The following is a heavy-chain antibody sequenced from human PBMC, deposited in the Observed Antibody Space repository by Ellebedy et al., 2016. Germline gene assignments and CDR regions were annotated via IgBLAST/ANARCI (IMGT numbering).Heavy chain of an antibody. CDR2: INPSGGST. V-gene: IGHV1-46*01. CDR3: ARARGTRYFDY. D-gene: IGHD3-10*01. Sequence: ASVKVSXXASGYTFTSYYMHWVRQAPGQGLEWMGIINPSGGSTSYAQKFQGRVTMTRDTSTSTVYMELSSLRSEDTAVYYCARARGTRYFDYWGQGILVTVSS. J-gene: IGHJ4*02. CDR1: GYTFTSYY.